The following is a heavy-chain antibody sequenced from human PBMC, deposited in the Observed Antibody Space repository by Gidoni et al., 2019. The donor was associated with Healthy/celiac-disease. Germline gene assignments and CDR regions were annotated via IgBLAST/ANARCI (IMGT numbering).Heavy chain of an antibody. CDR3: ARDCSGGSCYSPDAFDI. V-gene: IGHV4-34*01. CDR1: GGSFSGYY. D-gene: IGHD2-15*01. Sequence: QVQLQQWGAGLLKPSETLSLTCAVYGGSFSGYYWSWIRQPPGKGLEWIGEINHSGSTNYNPSRKSRVTISVDTSKNQFSLKLSSVTAADTAVYYCARDCSGGSCYSPDAFDIWGQGTMVTVSS. J-gene: IGHJ3*02. CDR2: INHSGST.